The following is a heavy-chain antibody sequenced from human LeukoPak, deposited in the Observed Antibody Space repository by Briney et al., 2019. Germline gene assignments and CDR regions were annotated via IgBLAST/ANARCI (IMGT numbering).Heavy chain of an antibody. J-gene: IGHJ5*02. CDR2: VYSSGNT. CDR1: GDSISSGTYY. V-gene: IGHV4-61*02. Sequence: SQTLSLTCTVSGDSISSGTYYWSWIRQPAGKGLEWIGRVYSSGNTNYNPSLKSRVTISIDTSKNQFSLKLSAVTAADTAAYYCARGVGSSSSNWFDPWGQGTLVTVSS. CDR3: ARGVGSSSSNWFDP. D-gene: IGHD6-6*01.